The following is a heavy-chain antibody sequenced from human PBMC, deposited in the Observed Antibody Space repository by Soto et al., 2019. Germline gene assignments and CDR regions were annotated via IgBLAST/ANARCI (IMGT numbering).Heavy chain of an antibody. CDR2: IRGGGGST. CDR1: GFNLKNNF. V-gene: IGHV3-23*01. Sequence: EVQLLESGGGLVQPGGSLRLSCAASGFNLKNNFMIWVRQAPGKGLEWVSLIRGGGGSTDYADSVKGHFTISRDNSKNTLYLEMNSLRSEDTAVYYCATRIVPTTGGGYDYWGQGTLVTVSS. J-gene: IGHJ4*02. CDR3: ATRIVPTTGGGYDY. D-gene: IGHD2-2*01.